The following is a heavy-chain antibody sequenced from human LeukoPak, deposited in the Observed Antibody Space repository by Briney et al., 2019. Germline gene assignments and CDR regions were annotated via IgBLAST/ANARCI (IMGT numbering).Heavy chain of an antibody. CDR2: MRFDGSIE. Sequence: GGSLRLSCAASGFTFSNYWMHWVRQAPGKGPEWVAFMRFDGSIEYYADSVRGRFTISRDNSKNTLYLQMDSLRPEDTAVYYCAKQYGGYFEYWGQGTLVSVSS. CDR1: GFTFSNYW. V-gene: IGHV3-30*02. J-gene: IGHJ4*02. D-gene: IGHD6-13*01. CDR3: AKQYGGYFEY.